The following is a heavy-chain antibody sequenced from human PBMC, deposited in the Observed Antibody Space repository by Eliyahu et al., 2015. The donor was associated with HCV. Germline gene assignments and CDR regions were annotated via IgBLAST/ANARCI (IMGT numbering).Heavy chain of an antibody. CDR3: ARGGEAYNWNYPSSNYFDP. CDR1: GYTFTSYG. D-gene: IGHD1-7*01. Sequence: LVQSGAEVKKPGASVKVSCKASGYTFTSYGISWVRQAPGQGLEWMGWINPYNVNTHYAQRLQGRVTMTTDTSTSTAYMELRSLRSDDTAVDYCARGGEAYNWNYPSSNYFDPWGQGTLVTVSS. J-gene: IGHJ5*02. CDR2: INPYNVNT. V-gene: IGHV1-18*01.